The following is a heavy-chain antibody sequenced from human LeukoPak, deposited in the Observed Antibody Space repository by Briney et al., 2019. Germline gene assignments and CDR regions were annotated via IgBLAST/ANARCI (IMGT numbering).Heavy chain of an antibody. D-gene: IGHD4-11*01. J-gene: IGHJ6*03. V-gene: IGHV4-31*03. CDR2: IYYSGST. Sequence: PSETLSLTCTVSGGSISSGGYYRSWIRQHPGKGLEWIGYIYYSGSTYYNPSLKSRVTISVDTSKNQFSLKLSSVTAADTAVYYCARVLSNSNYSIYYYYYYMDVWGKGTTVTVSS. CDR1: GGSISSGGYY. CDR3: ARVLSNSNYSIYYYYYYMDV.